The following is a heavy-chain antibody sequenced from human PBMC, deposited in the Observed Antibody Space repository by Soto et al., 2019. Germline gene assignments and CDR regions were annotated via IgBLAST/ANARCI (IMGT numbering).Heavy chain of an antibody. D-gene: IGHD3-10*01. V-gene: IGHV1-8*01. CDR3: ARGELLWFGELLR. CDR1: GYTFTSYE. CDR2: MNPNSGDT. Sequence: QVQLVQSGAEVKKPGASVKVSCKASGYTFTSYEINWVRQATGQGLEWMGWMNPNSGDTGYAQKLQGRVTMTRNTSRSTAYMELSSLRSEETAVYYCARGELLWFGELLRWGQGTLVTVSS. J-gene: IGHJ4*02.